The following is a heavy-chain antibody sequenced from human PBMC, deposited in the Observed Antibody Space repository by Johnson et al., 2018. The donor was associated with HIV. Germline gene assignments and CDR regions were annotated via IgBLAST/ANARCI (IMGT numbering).Heavy chain of an antibody. D-gene: IGHD1-26*01. CDR2: ISGGGSAI. CDR1: GFTFSDYY. Sequence: QMLLVESGGGLVKPGGSLRLSCAVSGFTFSDYYMSWIRQAPGKGLEWISYISGGGSAIYYADSVRGRFTISRDNAKNSLYLQMKSLRAEDTAVYYWARDRVGATAFNIWGQGKMVTVSS. V-gene: IGHV3-11*04. J-gene: IGHJ3*02. CDR3: ARDRVGATAFNI.